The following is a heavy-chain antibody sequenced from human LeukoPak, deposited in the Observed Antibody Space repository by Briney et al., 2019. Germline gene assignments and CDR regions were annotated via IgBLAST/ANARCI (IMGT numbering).Heavy chain of an antibody. D-gene: IGHD3-16*01. CDR1: GGSISSYY. CDR2: IYNSGST. CDR3: ARGSRYVFYY. J-gene: IGHJ4*02. V-gene: IGHV4-4*07. Sequence: SETLSLTCTVSGGSISSYYWSWVRQPAGKGLEWVGRIYNSGSTKYNPSLKSRVTISVDTSKNQFSLKLSSVTAADTAVYYCARGSRYVFYYWGQGTLFTVSS.